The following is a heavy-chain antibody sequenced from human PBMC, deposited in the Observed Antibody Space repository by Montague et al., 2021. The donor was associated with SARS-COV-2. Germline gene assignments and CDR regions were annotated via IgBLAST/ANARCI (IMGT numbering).Heavy chain of an antibody. V-gene: IGHV4-39*01. CDR3: ARHRNYGDHSLDNWFHP. Sequence: SETLSLTCTVSGDSTSCPNCYWGWIRQAPGKGLDWIGTIYNSGTTYYNPSLNSRLTISIDTSKNQFSLKLTSVTAAYTAVYYCARHRNYGDHSLDNWFHPWGQGTLVTVSS. D-gene: IGHD4-17*01. J-gene: IGHJ5*02. CDR2: IYNSGTT. CDR1: GDSTSCPNCY.